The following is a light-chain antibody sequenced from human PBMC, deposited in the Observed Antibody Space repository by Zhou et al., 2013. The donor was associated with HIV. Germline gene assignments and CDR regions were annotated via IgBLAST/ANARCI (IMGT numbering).Light chain of an antibody. V-gene: IGKV1-16*02. CDR2: GAS. Sequence: DIQMTQSPSSLSASVGDKVTITCRASQDIRQNLAWFQQKPGKPPKSLIYGASSLQTGVPSKFSGSGSGTDFTLTISSLQPEDFATYYCQQYNLYPLTFGGGPRWR. CDR3: QQYNLYPLT. CDR1: QDIRQN. J-gene: IGKJ4*01.